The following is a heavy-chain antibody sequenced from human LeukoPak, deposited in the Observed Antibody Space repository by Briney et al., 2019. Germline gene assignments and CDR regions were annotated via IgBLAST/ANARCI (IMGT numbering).Heavy chain of an antibody. Sequence: SVRASFHAAGYTFLCCYMHLGRQAPGQGLEWIGWISPNSGGTKYVQKFQGRVTMTRDTSITTVHMQFSGLSLDDTAVYYCGRGGKRYSVDYCGQGTLVIVSS. CDR2: ISPNSGGT. J-gene: IGHJ4*02. V-gene: IGHV1-2*02. CDR1: GYTFLCCY. D-gene: IGHD4-23*01. CDR3: GRGGKRYSVDY.